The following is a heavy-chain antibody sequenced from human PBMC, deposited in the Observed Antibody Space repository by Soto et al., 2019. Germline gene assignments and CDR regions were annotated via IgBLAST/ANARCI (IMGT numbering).Heavy chain of an antibody. J-gene: IGHJ4*02. D-gene: IGHD4-17*01. CDR3: AHRALYGEGPYYFDY. CDR2: IYWNDDK. CDR1: GFSLSTSGVG. Sequence: QITLKESGPTLVKPTQTLTLTCTFSGFSLSTSGVGVGWIRQPPGKALEWLALIYWNDDKRYRPSLKSRLTITKDTSKNQVVLTMTNMDPVDTATYYCAHRALYGEGPYYFDYWGQGTLVTVSS. V-gene: IGHV2-5*01.